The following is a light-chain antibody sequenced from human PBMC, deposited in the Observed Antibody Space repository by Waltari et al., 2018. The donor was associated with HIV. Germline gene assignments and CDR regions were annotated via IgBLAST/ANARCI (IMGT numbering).Light chain of an antibody. CDR1: QSINDW. CDR2: KAS. V-gene: IGKV1-5*03. Sequence: SVGDRVIITCRASQSINDWLAWYQQKPGKAPKFLIYKASNLESGVPSRFSASGSGTEFTLTISSLQPDDFATYYCQQYHSYLWTFGQGTKV. J-gene: IGKJ1*01. CDR3: QQYHSYLWT.